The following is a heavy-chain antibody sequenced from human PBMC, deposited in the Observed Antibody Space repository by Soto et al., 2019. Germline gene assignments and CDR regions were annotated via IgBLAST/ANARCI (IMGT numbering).Heavy chain of an antibody. D-gene: IGHD6-13*01. CDR1: GYSFTSYW. Sequence: GECLKRSGNGSGYSFTSYWICWFRRMPWKGLEWMGIIYPGDSDTRYSPSFQGQVTISADKSISTAYLQWSSLKASDTATYYCAIFSSWYDRGGSFDPWGLSALVTV. V-gene: IGHV5-51*01. CDR3: AIFSSWYDRGGSFDP. J-gene: IGHJ5*02. CDR2: IYPGDSDT.